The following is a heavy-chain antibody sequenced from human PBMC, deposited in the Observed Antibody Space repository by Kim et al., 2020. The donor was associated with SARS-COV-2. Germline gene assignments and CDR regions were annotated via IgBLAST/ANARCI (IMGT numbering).Heavy chain of an antibody. CDR3: AGRSGYGYYFDY. Sequence: SETLSLTCTVSGGSISSYYWSWIRQPPGKGQEWIGYIYYSGSTNYNPSLKSRVTISVDTSKNQFSLKLSAVTAADTAVYSCAGRSGYGYYFDYWGQGTL. CDR2: IYYSGST. CDR1: GGSISSYY. V-gene: IGHV4-59*08. D-gene: IGHD5-18*01. J-gene: IGHJ4*02.